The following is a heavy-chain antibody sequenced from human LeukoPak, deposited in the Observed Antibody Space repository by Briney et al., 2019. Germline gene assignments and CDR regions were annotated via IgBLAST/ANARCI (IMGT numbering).Heavy chain of an antibody. V-gene: IGHV4-30-4*01. J-gene: IGHJ5*02. CDR2: IYYSGST. CDR1: GGSISSGDYY. CDR3: AREVAAAGQTNWFDP. Sequence: SETLSHTCTVSGGSISSGDYYWSWIRQPPGKGLEWIGYIYYSGSTYYNPSLKSRVTISVDTSKNQFSLKLSSVTAADTAVYYCAREVAAAGQTNWFDPWGQGTLVTVSS. D-gene: IGHD6-13*01.